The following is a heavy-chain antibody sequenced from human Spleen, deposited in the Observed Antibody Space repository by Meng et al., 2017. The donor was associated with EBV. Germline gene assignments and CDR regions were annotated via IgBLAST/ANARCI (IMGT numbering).Heavy chain of an antibody. CDR2: TNENGRIT. J-gene: IGHJ4*02. Sequence: QVGGSGGALGQPGGCLRLCSAATVFTFSSYWMHWVRQAPGKGLVWVSRTNENGRITNYADSVEGRFTISRDNTRNTLYLNMNSLRPEDTAVYFCSRDLVGSDDDWGQGTLVTVSS. V-gene: IGHV3-74*01. CDR3: SRDLVGSDDD. D-gene: IGHD6-25*01. CDR1: VFTFSSYW.